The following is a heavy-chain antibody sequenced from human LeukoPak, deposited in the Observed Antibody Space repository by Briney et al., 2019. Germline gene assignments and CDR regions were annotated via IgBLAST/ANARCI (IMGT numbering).Heavy chain of an antibody. CDR2: LSSDGGST. Sequence: GGSLRLSCAASGFTISSYTMHWVRQAPGKGLESVSALSSDGGSTYYANSVKGRFTISRDNSNNTLYLQMDSLRAEDMAVYYCAREGSAGTFDYWGQGTLVTVSS. D-gene: IGHD6-19*01. J-gene: IGHJ4*02. CDR3: AREGSAGTFDY. CDR1: GFTISSYT. V-gene: IGHV3-64*01.